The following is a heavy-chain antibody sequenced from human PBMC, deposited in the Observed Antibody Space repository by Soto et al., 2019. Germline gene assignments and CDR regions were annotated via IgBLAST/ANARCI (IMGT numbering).Heavy chain of an antibody. CDR1: GFIFSSYS. Sequence: GGSLRLSCAASGFIFSSYSMNWVRQAPGKGLEWVSYISSSSSTLYYADSVRGRFTISRDNAENSLYLQMNSLRAEDTAVYYCARLPTSTSPDFDYWGQGTLVTVSS. V-gene: IGHV3-48*01. CDR2: ISSSSSTL. CDR3: ARLPTSTSPDFDY. D-gene: IGHD2-2*01. J-gene: IGHJ4*02.